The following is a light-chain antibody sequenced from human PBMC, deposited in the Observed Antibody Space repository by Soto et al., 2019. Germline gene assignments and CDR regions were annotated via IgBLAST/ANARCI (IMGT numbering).Light chain of an antibody. J-gene: IGKJ4*01. CDR3: QQANSFTLT. CDR2: AAS. CDR1: SSVANY. V-gene: IGKV1-39*01. Sequence: DLQMTQPPSSLSASVGDRLTITCRENSSVANYLHWYQQKSGRVPKLLIYAASSLPSGVPSRFSGSGSGTDFTLTISSLEPEDFATYYCQQANSFTLTFGGGTKVDIK.